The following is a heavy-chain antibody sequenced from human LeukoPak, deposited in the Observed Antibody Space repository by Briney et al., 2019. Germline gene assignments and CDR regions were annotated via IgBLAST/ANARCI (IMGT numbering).Heavy chain of an antibody. CDR2: IYYSGST. Sequence: SETLSLTCTVSGGSISSSSYYWGWIRQPPGKGLEWIGSIYYSGSTYYNPSLKSRVTISVDTSKNQFSLKLSSVTAADTAVYYCARQPRTYYDFWSGYWEGYWGQGTLVTVSS. CDR3: ARQPRTYYDFWSGYWEGY. V-gene: IGHV4-39*07. CDR1: GGSISSSSYY. D-gene: IGHD3-3*01. J-gene: IGHJ4*02.